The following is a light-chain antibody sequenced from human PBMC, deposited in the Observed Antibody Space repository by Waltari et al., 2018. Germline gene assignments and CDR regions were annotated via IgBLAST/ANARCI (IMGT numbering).Light chain of an antibody. CDR2: KDT. CDR1: ALTDQY. CDR3: QSADSTGSDVV. J-gene: IGLJ2*01. Sequence: SYELTQPPSVTVSPGQTARIACSGDALTDQYVHWYQQRPGRAPVVVLYKDTKRPSGIPERFSGSSSGKTVTLTISGVQAEDESDYDCQSADSTGSDVVFGGGTKLTVL. V-gene: IGLV3-25*03.